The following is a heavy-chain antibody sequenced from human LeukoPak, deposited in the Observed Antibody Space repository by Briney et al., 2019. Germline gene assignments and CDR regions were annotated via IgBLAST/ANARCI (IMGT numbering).Heavy chain of an antibody. CDR1: GFTFSTYS. CDR3: ARRVPSQVITDYFDY. J-gene: IGHJ4*02. D-gene: IGHD3-16*01. V-gene: IGHV3-48*04. CDR2: IDSSSRTT. Sequence: GSLRLSCAASGFTFSTYSMNWVRQAPGKGLEWVSFIDSSSRTTFYADSVKGRFTISRDNAKNSLFLQMNSLRAEDTAVYYCARRVPSQVITDYFDYWGQGTLVTVSS.